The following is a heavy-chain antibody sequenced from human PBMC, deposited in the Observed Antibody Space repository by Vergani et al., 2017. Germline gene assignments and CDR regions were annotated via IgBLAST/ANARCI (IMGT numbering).Heavy chain of an antibody. CDR3: ACSGYSYGYDFDY. Sequence: EVQLVESGGGLVKPGGSLRLSCAASGFTFSSYSMNWVRQAPGKGLEWVSYISSSSSYTNYADSVKGRFTISRDNAKNSLYLQMNSLRAEDTAVYYCACSGYSYGYDFDYWGQGTLVTVSS. D-gene: IGHD5-18*01. CDR2: ISSSSSYT. CDR1: GFTFSSYS. J-gene: IGHJ4*02. V-gene: IGHV3-21*05.